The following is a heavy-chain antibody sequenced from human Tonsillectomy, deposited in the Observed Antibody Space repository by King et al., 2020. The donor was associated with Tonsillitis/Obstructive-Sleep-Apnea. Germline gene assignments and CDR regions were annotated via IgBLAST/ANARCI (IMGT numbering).Heavy chain of an antibody. CDR1: GDSISSYY. D-gene: IGHD1-1*01. Sequence: QLQESGPGLVKPSETLSLTCTVSGDSISSYYWSWIRQPPGKGLEWIGYISYSGSTNFNPSLKSRVTMSVDRSKNQFSLKVSSVTAADTAVYYCARAIRTLDAFDIWGQGTMVTVFS. CDR3: ARAIRTLDAFDI. J-gene: IGHJ3*02. CDR2: ISYSGST. V-gene: IGHV4-59*01.